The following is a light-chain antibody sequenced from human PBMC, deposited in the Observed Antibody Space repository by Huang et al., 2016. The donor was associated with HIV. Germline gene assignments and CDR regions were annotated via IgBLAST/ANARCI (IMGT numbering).Light chain of an antibody. V-gene: IGKV4-1*01. CDR2: WAS. CDR1: QSLLYNSNNKNY. CDR3: QQHYSSPPT. J-gene: IGKJ2*01. Sequence: DIVMTQSPDSLAVSLGERATINCKSSQSLLYNSNNKNYLAWYQQKPGQPPNLLIYWASSRKSGVPDRFSGSGSETDFTLTISSLQAEYVAVYYCQQHYSSPPTFGQGTKLEIK.